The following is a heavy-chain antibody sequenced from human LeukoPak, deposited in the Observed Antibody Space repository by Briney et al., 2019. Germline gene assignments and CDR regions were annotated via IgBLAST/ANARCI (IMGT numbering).Heavy chain of an antibody. CDR1: GFTFSAYS. D-gene: IGHD1-26*01. J-gene: IGHJ4*02. Sequence: GGSLRLSCAASGFTFSAYSMNWVRRLPGKGLEWVSSISSSKSYIFYADSVKGRFTISRDNAKNSLYLEMTSLRAEDTAVYYCASGSPAGDYWGQGTLVTVSS. CDR2: ISSSKSYI. CDR3: ASGSPAGDY. V-gene: IGHV3-21*01.